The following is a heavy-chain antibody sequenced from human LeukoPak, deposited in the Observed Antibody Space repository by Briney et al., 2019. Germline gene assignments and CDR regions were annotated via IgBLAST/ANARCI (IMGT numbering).Heavy chain of an antibody. CDR2: TGTSNTVI. D-gene: IGHD4-23*01. V-gene: IGHV3-48*02. CDR3: ARHDYGGNSGDY. J-gene: IGHJ4*02. CDR1: GFTFNNYG. Sequence: GGSLRLSCVASGFTFNNYGMNWVRQAPGKGLEWISYTGTSNTVIYYADSVKGRFTISRDNAKNSLYLQMNSLRDEDTAVYYCARHDYGGNSGDYWGQGTLVTVSS.